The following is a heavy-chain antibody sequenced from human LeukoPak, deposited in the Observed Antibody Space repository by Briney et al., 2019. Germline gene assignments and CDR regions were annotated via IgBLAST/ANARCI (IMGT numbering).Heavy chain of an antibody. J-gene: IGHJ6*02. CDR3: AKEDYDILTGYYWGGGVGMDV. D-gene: IGHD3-9*01. CDR2: ISGSCGST. CDR1: GFTFSSYA. V-gene: IGHV3-23*01. Sequence: GGSLRLSCAASGFTFSSYAMSWVRQAPGKGLEWVSAISGSCGSTYYADSVKGRFTISRDNSKNTLYLQMNSLRAEDTAVYYCAKEDYDILTGYYWGGGVGMDVWGQGTTVTVSS.